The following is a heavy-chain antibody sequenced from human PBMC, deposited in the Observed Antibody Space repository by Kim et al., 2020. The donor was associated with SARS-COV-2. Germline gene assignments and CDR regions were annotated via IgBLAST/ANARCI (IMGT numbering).Heavy chain of an antibody. CDR3: AAQWDYGDFEGAFDV. Sequence: DSVKGRFTISRDNAKNSLYLQMNSLRAEDTALYYCAAQWDYGDFEGAFDVWGQGTMVTVSS. J-gene: IGHJ3*01. D-gene: IGHD4-17*01. V-gene: IGHV3-9*01.